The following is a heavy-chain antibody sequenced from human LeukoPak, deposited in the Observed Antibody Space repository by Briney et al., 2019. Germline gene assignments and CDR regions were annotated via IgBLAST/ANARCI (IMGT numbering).Heavy chain of an antibody. CDR2: IYHIGNT. V-gene: IGHV4-59*01. Sequence: SETLSLTCTVSADSSSSYYWCWIRQTPRKGLEWIGSIYHIGNTNYNPSLQSRVTMSVDTSLDTSKTHFSLRLTSVTAADTAVYYCARGGGWFDSWGQGIPVTVS. J-gene: IGHJ5*01. CDR3: ARGGGWFDS. D-gene: IGHD3-10*01. CDR1: ADSSSSYY.